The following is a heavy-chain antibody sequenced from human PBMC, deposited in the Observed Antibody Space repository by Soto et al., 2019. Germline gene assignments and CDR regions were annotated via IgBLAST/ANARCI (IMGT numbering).Heavy chain of an antibody. J-gene: IGHJ4*02. V-gene: IGHV4-30-2*01. CDR3: ARSREFDY. CDR2: TFPSGTT. Sequence: SETLSLTCGVSGGSPSGATYSWNWIRQPPGKGLEWIGYTFPSGTTYYNPSLKSRVTISIDVSKNQFSLSLRSLTAADTAVYYCARSREFDYWSQGTLVTVS. CDR1: GGSPSGATYS.